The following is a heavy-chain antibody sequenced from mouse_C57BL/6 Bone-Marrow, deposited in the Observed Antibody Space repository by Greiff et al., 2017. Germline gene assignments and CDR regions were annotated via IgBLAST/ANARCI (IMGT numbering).Heavy chain of an antibody. CDR1: GYTFTSYG. V-gene: IGHV1-81*01. CDR3: ARCLYYSNYGYVDV. J-gene: IGHJ1*03. CDR2: IYPRSGNT. D-gene: IGHD2-5*01. Sequence: VQLQQSGAELARPGASVKLSCKASGYTFTSYGISWVKQRTGQGLEWIGEIYPRSGNTYYTEKFKGKATLTAAQSSSTAYMELRNLTSEYSAIYFCARCLYYSNYGYVDVWGTGTTVTVAS.